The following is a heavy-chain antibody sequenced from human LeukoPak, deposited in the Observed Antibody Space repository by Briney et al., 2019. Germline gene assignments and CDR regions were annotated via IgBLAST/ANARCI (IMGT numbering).Heavy chain of an antibody. V-gene: IGHV3-23*01. CDR2: ISGSGGST. J-gene: IGHJ3*02. Sequence: GGSLRLSCAASGFTFSSYAMSWVRQAPGKGLEWVSAISGSGGSTYYADSVKGRFTISRDNSKNTLYLQMNSLRAEDTAVYYCAKDYEGEGLVPAAPEDAFDIWGQGTMVTVSS. CDR1: GFTFSSYA. CDR3: AKDYEGEGLVPAAPEDAFDI. D-gene: IGHD2-2*01.